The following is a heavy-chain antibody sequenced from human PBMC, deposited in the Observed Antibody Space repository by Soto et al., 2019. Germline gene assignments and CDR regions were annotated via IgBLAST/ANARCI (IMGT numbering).Heavy chain of an antibody. CDR3: AREGSYDSSGYYSDY. D-gene: IGHD3-22*01. CDR1: GGSVSSGSYY. Sequence: QVQLQESGPGLVKPSETLSLTCTVSGGSVSSGSYYWSWIRQPPGKGLEWIGYIYYSGSTNYNPSLKSRVTISVDTSKNQFSLKPSSVTAADTAVYYCAREGSYDSSGYYSDYWGQGTLVTVSS. J-gene: IGHJ4*02. V-gene: IGHV4-61*01. CDR2: IYYSGST.